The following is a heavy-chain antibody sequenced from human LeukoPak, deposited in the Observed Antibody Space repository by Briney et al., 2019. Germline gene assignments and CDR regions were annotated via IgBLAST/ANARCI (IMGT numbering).Heavy chain of an antibody. CDR2: IGTTGSDR. J-gene: IGHJ4*02. CDR3: ATETNGRHYDY. V-gene: IGHV3-21*06. Sequence: GGSLRLSCTASGLTFSTSGFNWVRQAPGKGLEWVASIGTTGSDRYHADSIKGRFTISRDNANNFLYLQMNCLRAEDTAVYYCATETNGRHYDYWGQGTLLTVSS. CDR1: GLTFSTSG. D-gene: IGHD1-14*01.